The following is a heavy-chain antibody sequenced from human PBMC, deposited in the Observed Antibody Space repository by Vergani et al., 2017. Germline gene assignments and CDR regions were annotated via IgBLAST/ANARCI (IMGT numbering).Heavy chain of an antibody. D-gene: IGHD3-16*01. Sequence: EVQLLESGGGSAQPGESLRLSCVASGFTFDDYAMHWVRQAPGKGLEWVSLISWDGGSTYYADSVKGRFTISRDNSKNSLYLQMNSLRAEDTALYYCAKDGGRRFGGSFDIWGQGTMVTVSS. J-gene: IGHJ3*02. V-gene: IGHV3-43D*03. CDR3: AKDGGRRFGGSFDI. CDR2: ISWDGGST. CDR1: GFTFDDYA.